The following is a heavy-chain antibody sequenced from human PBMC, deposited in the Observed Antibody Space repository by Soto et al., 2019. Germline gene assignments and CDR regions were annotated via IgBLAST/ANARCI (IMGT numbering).Heavy chain of an antibody. CDR2: INPSGGST. D-gene: IGHD6-19*01. CDR3: ARIAVDGHFDY. V-gene: IGHV1-46*03. CDR1: GYTLTSYA. J-gene: IGHJ4*02. Sequence: ASVKVSCKASGYTLTSYAMHWVRQAPGQGLEWMGIINPSGGSTSYAQKFQGRATMTRDTSTSTVYMELSSLRSEDTAVYYCARIAVDGHFDYWGQGTLVTVSS.